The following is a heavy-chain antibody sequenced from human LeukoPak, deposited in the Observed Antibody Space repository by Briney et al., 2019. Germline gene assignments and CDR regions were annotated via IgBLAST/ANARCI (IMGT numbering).Heavy chain of an antibody. V-gene: IGHV6-1*01. D-gene: IGHD3/OR15-3a*01. CDR2: TYYSSKWYN. CDR1: GDSVSNNA. J-gene: IGHJ3*02. CDR3: ARGWTRDGFNI. Sequence: SQTLSLTCVISGDSVSNNAWNWVRQTPSGGLECLGRTYYSSKWYNDYAESVKSRISISPDTSKNQFSLQLNSVTPEDTAVYYCARGWTRDGFNIWSQGTMVTVSS.